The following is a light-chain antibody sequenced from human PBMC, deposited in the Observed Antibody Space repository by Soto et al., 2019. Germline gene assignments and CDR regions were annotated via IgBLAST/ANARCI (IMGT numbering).Light chain of an antibody. J-gene: IGKJ1*01. CDR3: QQYNNWLWT. Sequence: EIVMTQSPATLSVSPGERATLSCRASQSVNSNLVWYQQKPGQAPRLLIYGASTRATGIPGRFSGSGYGTEFTLTISSLPSEDFAVYYCQQYNNWLWTFGQGTKVEIK. V-gene: IGKV3-15*01. CDR2: GAS. CDR1: QSVNSN.